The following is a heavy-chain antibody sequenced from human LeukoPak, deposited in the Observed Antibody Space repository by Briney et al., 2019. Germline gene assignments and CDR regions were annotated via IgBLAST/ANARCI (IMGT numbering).Heavy chain of an antibody. CDR2: INPNSGGT. J-gene: IGHJ6*03. V-gene: IGHV1-2*02. CDR3: TRVSTRNYDYVWGSYRDNYYYYMDV. D-gene: IGHD3-16*02. Sequence: GASVKVSCKATGYTFTGYYMHWVRQAPGQGLEWMGWINPNSGGTNYAQKFQGRVTMTRNTSISTAYMELSSLRSEDTAVYYCTRVSTRNYDYVWGSYRDNYYYYMDVWGKGTTVTISS. CDR1: GYTFTGYY.